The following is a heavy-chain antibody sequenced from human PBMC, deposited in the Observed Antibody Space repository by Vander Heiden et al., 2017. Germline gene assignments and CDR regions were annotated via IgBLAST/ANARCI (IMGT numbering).Heavy chain of an antibody. D-gene: IGHD1-1*01. J-gene: IGHJ4*02. CDR2: INPNSGGT. V-gene: IGHV1-2*02. CDR1: GYTFTGYY. CDR3: ARPLSTGTGRLDY. Sequence: QVQLVQSGAEVKKPGASVKVSCKASGYTFTGYYIHWVRQAPGQGLEWMGWINPNSGGTNDAQKFQGRVTMTRDTSISTVYMELSRLSSDDTAVYYCARPLSTGTGRLDYWGQGTLVIVSS.